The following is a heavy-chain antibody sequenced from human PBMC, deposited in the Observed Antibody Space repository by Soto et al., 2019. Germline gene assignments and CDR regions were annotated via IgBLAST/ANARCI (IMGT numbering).Heavy chain of an antibody. D-gene: IGHD6-13*01. V-gene: IGHV3-21*01. J-gene: IGHJ4*02. CDR2: ISSSSSYI. Sequence: GSLRLSCAASGFTFSSYSMNWVRQAPGKGLEWVSSISSSSSYIYYADSVKGRFTISRDNAKNSLYLQMNSLRAEDTAVYYCARDSVAAYKFYYFDYWGQGTLVTVSS. CDR1: GFTFSSYS. CDR3: ARDSVAAYKFYYFDY.